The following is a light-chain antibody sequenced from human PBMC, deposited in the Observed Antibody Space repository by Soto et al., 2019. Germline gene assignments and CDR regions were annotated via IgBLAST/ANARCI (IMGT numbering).Light chain of an antibody. CDR3: QQHNNWPSWA. V-gene: IGKV3-15*01. CDR2: DAS. CDR1: QSVSSD. Sequence: DMVMTQSPATLSVSPGERATLSCRASQSVSSDLAWYQQKPGQAPRLLIYDASTRATGISARFSGSGSGTEFTLTISSLQSEDFAVYYCQQHNNWPSWAFGQGTKVDIK. J-gene: IGKJ1*01.